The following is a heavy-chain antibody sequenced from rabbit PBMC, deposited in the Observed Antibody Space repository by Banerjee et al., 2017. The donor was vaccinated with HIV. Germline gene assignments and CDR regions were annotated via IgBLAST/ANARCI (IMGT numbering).Heavy chain of an antibody. CDR3: ARDSSGYLIPYYFNL. CDR2: IAGASGST. D-gene: IGHD1-1*01. Sequence: QEQLEESGGDLVKPEGSLTLTCTASGFSFSSSYWICWVRQAPGKGLEWIACIAGASGSTYYRNWAKGRFTISKTSSTTVTLQMTSLTAADTATYFCARDSSGYLIPYYFNLWGPGTLVTVS. J-gene: IGHJ4*01. CDR1: GFSFSSSYW. V-gene: IGHV1S45*01.